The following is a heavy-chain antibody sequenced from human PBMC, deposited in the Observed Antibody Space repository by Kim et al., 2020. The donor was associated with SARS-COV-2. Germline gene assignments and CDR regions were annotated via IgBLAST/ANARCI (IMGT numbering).Heavy chain of an antibody. CDR1: GFTFSSYA. Sequence: GGSLRLSCAASGFTFSSYAMTWVRQAPGKGLEWVSGISGSGGDTYYADSVKGRFTISRDNSKSTVYLQMNSLRAEDTAIYYCAKGWLATKVTTVVENSWGQGTRVTVSS. J-gene: IGHJ4*02. V-gene: IGHV3-23*01. CDR3: AKGWLATKVTTVVENS. CDR2: ISGSGGDT. D-gene: IGHD4-4*01.